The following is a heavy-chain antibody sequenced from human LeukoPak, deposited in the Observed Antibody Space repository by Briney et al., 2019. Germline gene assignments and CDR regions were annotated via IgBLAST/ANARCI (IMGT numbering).Heavy chain of an antibody. CDR2: INHSGST. CDR3: ARHFPLYYYGSRRNWFDP. J-gene: IGHJ5*02. V-gene: IGHV4-34*01. D-gene: IGHD3-10*01. CDR1: GGSFSGYY. Sequence: SETLSLTCAVYGGSFSGYYWSWIRQPPGKGLEWIGEINHSGSTNYNPSLKSRVTISVDTSKNQFSLKLSSVTAADTAVYYCARHFPLYYYGSRRNWFDPWGQGTLVTVSS.